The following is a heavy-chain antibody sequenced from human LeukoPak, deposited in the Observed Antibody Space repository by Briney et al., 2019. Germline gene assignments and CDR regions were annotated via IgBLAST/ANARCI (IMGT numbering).Heavy chain of an antibody. CDR1: GYTFTSYD. CDR3: ARGRERYFDWLPTYYYMDV. V-gene: IGHV1-8*01. D-gene: IGHD3-9*01. J-gene: IGHJ6*03. CDR2: MNPNSSNT. Sequence: ASVKVSCKASGYTFTSYDINWVRQATGQGLEWMGWMNPNSSNTGYAQKFQGRVTMTRNTSISTAYMELSSLRSEDTAVYYCARGRERYFDWLPTYYYMDVWGKGATVTISS.